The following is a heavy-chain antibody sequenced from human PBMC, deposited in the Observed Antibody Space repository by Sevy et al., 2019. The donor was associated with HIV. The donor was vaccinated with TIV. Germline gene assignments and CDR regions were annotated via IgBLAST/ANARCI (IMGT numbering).Heavy chain of an antibody. CDR2: IKEDGSEK. J-gene: IGHJ4*02. CDR3: ARGPF. Sequence: GGSPRLSCAASGFMFSGVWMSWVRQAPGKIRELVANIKEDGSEKRYEDSVKGRFTISRDNAKNSLFLQMDSLRVEDTAVYYCARGPFWGPGALVTVSS. CDR1: GFMFSGVW. V-gene: IGHV3-7*01.